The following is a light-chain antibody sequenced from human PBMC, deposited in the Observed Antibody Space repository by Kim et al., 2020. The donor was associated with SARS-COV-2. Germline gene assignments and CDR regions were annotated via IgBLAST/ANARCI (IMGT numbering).Light chain of an antibody. CDR3: QQRSNWPLT. V-gene: IGKV3-11*01. CDR1: QSVSSY. J-gene: IGKJ4*01. Sequence: EIVLTQSPATLSLSPGERATLSCRASQSVSSYLAWYQQKPGQAPRLLIYDASNRATGIPARFSGSGSGTDFTLTISSLEPEDFAVYYCQQRSNWPLTFVGWTKVDI. CDR2: DAS.